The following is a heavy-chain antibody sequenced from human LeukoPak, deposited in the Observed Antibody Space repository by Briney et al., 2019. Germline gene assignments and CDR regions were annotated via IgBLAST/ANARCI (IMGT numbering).Heavy chain of an antibody. CDR2: INPNSGGS. CDR1: GYTFTGYY. V-gene: IGHV1-2*02. J-gene: IGHJ4*02. CDR3: ARRIRGSSWYVGSFYFDY. D-gene: IGHD6-13*01. Sequence: ASVKVSCKASGYTFTGYYIHWVRQAPGQGLEWMGWINPNSGGSNYAQKFQGRVTMTRDTSISTAYMELSRLRSDDTAVYYCARRIRGSSWYVGSFYFDYWGQGTLVTVSS.